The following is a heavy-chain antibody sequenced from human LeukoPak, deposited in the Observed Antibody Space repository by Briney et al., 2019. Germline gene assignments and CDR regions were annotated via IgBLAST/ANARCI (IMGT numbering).Heavy chain of an antibody. Sequence: ASVKVSCKASGYTFTSYGISWVRQAPGQGLEWMGWISAYNGNTNYAQKLQGRVTMTTDTSTSTAYMELRSLRSEDTAVYYCGCAPREGGYYYYMDVWGKGTTVTISS. CDR1: GYTFTSYG. CDR2: ISAYNGNT. CDR3: GCAPREGGYYYYMDV. D-gene: IGHD1-26*01. V-gene: IGHV1-18*01. J-gene: IGHJ6*03.